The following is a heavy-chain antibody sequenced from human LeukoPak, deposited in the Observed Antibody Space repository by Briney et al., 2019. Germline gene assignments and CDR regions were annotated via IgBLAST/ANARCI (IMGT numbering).Heavy chain of an antibody. CDR1: GYTFTGYY. CDR3: ARDSSLAAAGD. CDR2: ISPNSGGT. V-gene: IGHV1-2*02. J-gene: IGHJ4*02. D-gene: IGHD6-13*01. Sequence: ASVKVSCKASGYTFTGYYMHWVRQAPGQGLEWMGWISPNSGGTNYAQKFQGRVTMTRDTSVSTAYMELSRLRSDDTAVYYCARDSSLAAAGDWGQGTLVTVSS.